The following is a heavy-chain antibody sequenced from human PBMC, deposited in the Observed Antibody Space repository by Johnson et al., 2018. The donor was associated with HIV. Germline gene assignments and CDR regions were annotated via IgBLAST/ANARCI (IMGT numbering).Heavy chain of an antibody. D-gene: IGHD2/OR15-2a*01. V-gene: IGHV3-30*18. CDR1: GFTFSSYG. CDR2: ISYDGSNK. CDR3: AKVLLPQDAFDI. J-gene: IGHJ3*02. Sequence: QVQLVESGGGVVQPGRSLRLSCAASGFTFSSYGMHWVRQAPGKGLEWVAVISYDGSNKYYADSVKGRFTISRDNSKNTLYLQMNSLRAEDTALYYCAKVLLPQDAFDIWGQGTMVTVSS.